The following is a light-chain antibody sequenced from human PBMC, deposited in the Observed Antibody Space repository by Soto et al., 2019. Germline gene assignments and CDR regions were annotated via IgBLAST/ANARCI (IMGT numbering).Light chain of an antibody. V-gene: IGLV1-40*01. CDR2: GTT. CDR3: QSYDSSLSGSV. J-gene: IGLJ2*01. Sequence: QSVLTQPPSVSGAPGQRVTISCTGSSSNIGAHYDVHWYQQLPGTAPKLLIYGTTNRPSGVPDRFSGSKSGTSASLAITGLQDDDEADYYCQSYDSSLSGSVFGGGTKLTVL. CDR1: SSNIGAHYD.